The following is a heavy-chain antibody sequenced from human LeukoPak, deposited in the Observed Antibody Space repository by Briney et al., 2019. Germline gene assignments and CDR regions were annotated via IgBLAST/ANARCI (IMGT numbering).Heavy chain of an antibody. Sequence: GGSLRLSCAASGFTFSSYSMNWVRQAPGKGLEWVSSISSSSSYIYYADSVKGRFTISRDNAKNSLYLQMNSLRAEDTAVYYCASLVTTRHYFDYWGQGTLVTVTS. D-gene: IGHD4-11*01. CDR2: ISSSSSYI. V-gene: IGHV3-21*01. J-gene: IGHJ4*02. CDR1: GFTFSSYS. CDR3: ASLVTTRHYFDY.